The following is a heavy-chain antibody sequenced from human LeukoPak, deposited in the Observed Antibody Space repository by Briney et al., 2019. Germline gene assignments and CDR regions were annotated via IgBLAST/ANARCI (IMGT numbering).Heavy chain of an antibody. Sequence: GRSLRLSCVASGFTFDDYAMHWVRQAPGKGLEWVSGISWNSGSIGYANSVKGRFTISRDNAKNSLYLQMNSLRAEDTAIYYCARHEPYNSGSHYDYWGQGTLVTVSS. J-gene: IGHJ4*02. CDR1: GFTFDDYA. CDR3: ARHEPYNSGSHYDY. V-gene: IGHV3-9*01. D-gene: IGHD3-10*01. CDR2: ISWNSGSI.